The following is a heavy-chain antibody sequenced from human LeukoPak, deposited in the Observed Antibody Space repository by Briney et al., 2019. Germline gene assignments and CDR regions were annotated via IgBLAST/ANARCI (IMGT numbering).Heavy chain of an antibody. CDR3: ARDAYGDFDY. V-gene: IGHV4-59*01. D-gene: IGHD4-17*01. Sequence: PSETLSLTCTVSGGSISSYYWSWIRQPPGKGLEWIGYIYYSGSTNYNPSLKSRVTISIDTPKNQFSLRLNSVTAADTAVYYCARDAYGDFDYWGQGIMVTVSS. CDR1: GGSISSYY. CDR2: IYYSGST. J-gene: IGHJ4*02.